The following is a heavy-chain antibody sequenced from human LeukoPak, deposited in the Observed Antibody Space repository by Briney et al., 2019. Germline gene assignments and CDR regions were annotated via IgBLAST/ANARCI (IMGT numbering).Heavy chain of an antibody. D-gene: IGHD1-26*01. Sequence: GGSLRLSCAASGFTFSDYSMNWVRQAPGKGLEWVSSISRSSSYIYYADSVKGRFTISRDNAKNSLYLQMSSLRAEDTAVYYCAKDQVWSGSYGYFDYWGQGTLVTVSS. J-gene: IGHJ4*02. CDR1: GFTFSDYS. CDR2: ISRSSSYI. CDR3: AKDQVWSGSYGYFDY. V-gene: IGHV3-21*04.